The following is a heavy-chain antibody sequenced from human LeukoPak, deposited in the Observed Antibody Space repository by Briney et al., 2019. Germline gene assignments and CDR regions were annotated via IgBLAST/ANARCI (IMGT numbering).Heavy chain of an antibody. Sequence: GGSLRLSCAASGFTFNNYAMTWVRQAPGKGLEWVPAVSGRGDSTYYADSVKGRFTISRDNSKNTLYLQMNSLRAEDTAVYHCAKAPPAATNYYYGTDVWGQGTTVTVSS. CDR2: VSGRGDST. J-gene: IGHJ6*02. CDR1: GFTFNNYA. CDR3: AKAPPAATNYYYGTDV. D-gene: IGHD2-15*01. V-gene: IGHV3-23*01.